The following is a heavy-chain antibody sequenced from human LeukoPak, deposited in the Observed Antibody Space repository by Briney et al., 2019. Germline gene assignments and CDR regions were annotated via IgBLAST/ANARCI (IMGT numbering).Heavy chain of an antibody. Sequence: GGSLRLSCAAPGFTFSGSAMHWVRQASGKGLEWVGRIRSKANSYATAYAASVKGRFTISRDDSKNTAYLQMNSLKTEDTAVYYCTRLGGIGFDPWGQGTPVTVSS. D-gene: IGHD3-3*01. CDR3: TRLGGIGFDP. CDR2: IRSKANSYAT. J-gene: IGHJ5*02. V-gene: IGHV3-73*01. CDR1: GFTFSGSA.